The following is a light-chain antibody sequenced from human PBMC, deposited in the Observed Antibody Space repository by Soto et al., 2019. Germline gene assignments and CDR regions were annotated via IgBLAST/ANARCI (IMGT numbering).Light chain of an antibody. CDR2: DAS. Sequence: EIVLTQSPATLALSPGERATLSCGASQSLSSSLAWYQQKPGQAPRLLIYDASNRATGVPARFSGSGSGTDFTLTISSLEPEDFAVYYCQQRASWLRTFGQGTKVDI. CDR1: QSLSSS. CDR3: QQRASWLRT. J-gene: IGKJ1*01. V-gene: IGKV3-11*01.